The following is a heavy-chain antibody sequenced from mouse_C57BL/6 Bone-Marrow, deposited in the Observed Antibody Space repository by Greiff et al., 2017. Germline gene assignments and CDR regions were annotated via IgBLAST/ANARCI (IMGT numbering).Heavy chain of an antibody. D-gene: IGHD2-4*01. Sequence: EVKLVESGGGLVKPGGSLKLSCAASGFTFSDYGMHWVRQAPEKGLEWVAYISSGSSTIYYADTVKGRFTISRDNAKNTLFLQMTSLRSEDTAMYYCARWGYDYTYWYFDVWGTGTTVTVSS. V-gene: IGHV5-17*01. CDR1: GFTFSDYG. CDR3: ARWGYDYTYWYFDV. J-gene: IGHJ1*03. CDR2: ISSGSSTI.